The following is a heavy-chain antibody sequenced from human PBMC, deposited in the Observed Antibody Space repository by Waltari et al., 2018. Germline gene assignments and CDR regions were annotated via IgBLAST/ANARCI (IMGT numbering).Heavy chain of an antibody. J-gene: IGHJ4*02. CDR3: AREKQVEKAFDY. D-gene: IGHD1-1*01. CDR2: ISYDGSNK. Sequence: QVQLVESGGGVVQPGRSLRLSCAASGFTFSSYAMHWVRQAPGKGLEWVAVISYDGSNKYYADSVKGRFTISRDNSKNTLYLQMNSLRAEDTAVYYCAREKQVEKAFDYWGQGTLVTVSS. V-gene: IGHV3-30-3*01. CDR1: GFTFSSYA.